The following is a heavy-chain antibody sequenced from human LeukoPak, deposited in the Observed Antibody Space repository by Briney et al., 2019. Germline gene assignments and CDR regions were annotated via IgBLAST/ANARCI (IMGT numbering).Heavy chain of an antibody. CDR3: ARDPTDMIVVAADAFDI. V-gene: IGHV3-53*05. CDR1: RFTVIRNY. D-gene: IGHD3-22*01. J-gene: IGHJ3*02. Sequence: PGGSLRLSCAGSRFTVIRNYMGGVRPASGEGVGGGCVIYSGGSTYYADSVKGRFTISRDNSKNTLYLQMNSLRSEDTAVYYCARDPTDMIVVAADAFDIWGQGTMVTVSS. CDR2: IYSGGST.